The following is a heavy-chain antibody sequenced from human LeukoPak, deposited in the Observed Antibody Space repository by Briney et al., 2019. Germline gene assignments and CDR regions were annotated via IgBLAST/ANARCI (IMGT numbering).Heavy chain of an antibody. CDR3: ASGYSYGSVEY. Sequence: PGRTLRLSCAASGFIYSSYSMNWVCQAPGKGLEWVSYISSSSSTIYYAGSVKGRFTISRDNAKNSLYLQMNSLRAEDTAVYYCASGYSYGSVEYWGQGTLVTVSS. D-gene: IGHD5-18*01. CDR1: GFIYSSYS. CDR2: ISSSSSTI. V-gene: IGHV3-48*01. J-gene: IGHJ4*02.